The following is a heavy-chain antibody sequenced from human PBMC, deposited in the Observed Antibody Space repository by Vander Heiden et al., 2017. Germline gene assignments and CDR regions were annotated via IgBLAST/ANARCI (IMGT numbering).Heavy chain of an antibody. CDR3: ARQPAITRGYFDY. CDR1: GVSISSTTYY. Sequence: GVSISSTTYYWGWIRQPPGKGLEWIGSIYYSGTTYYNPSLKSRVTISVDTSKNQFSLRLSCVTAADTAVYYCARQPAITRGYFDYWGQGTLVTVSS. CDR2: IYYSGTT. V-gene: IGHV4-39*01. D-gene: IGHD3-10*01. J-gene: IGHJ4*02.